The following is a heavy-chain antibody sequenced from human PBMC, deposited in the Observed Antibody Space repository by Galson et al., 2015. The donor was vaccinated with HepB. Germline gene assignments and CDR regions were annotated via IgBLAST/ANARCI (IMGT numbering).Heavy chain of an antibody. V-gene: IGHV4-30-4*01. Sequence: TLSLTCTVSGGSISSRDHFWNRIRQPPGKGLEWIGYIYYTGSTYSNPSLKSRITMSVDTSRNQFSLKLSSVTAADTAVYYCAREIGFCASNGCYSFDYWGQGALVTVSS. J-gene: IGHJ4*02. CDR3: AREIGFCASNGCYSFDY. D-gene: IGHD2-2*01. CDR2: IYYTGST. CDR1: GGSISSRDHF.